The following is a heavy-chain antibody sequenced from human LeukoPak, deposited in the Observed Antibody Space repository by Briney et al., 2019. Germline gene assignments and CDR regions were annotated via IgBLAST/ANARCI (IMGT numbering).Heavy chain of an antibody. CDR1: GGSISSSN. CDR3: AKDSYYYDSSGWFDY. V-gene: IGHV3-23*01. CDR2: ISGSGGST. J-gene: IGHJ4*02. Sequence: ETLSLTCAVSGGSISSSNWWSWVRQPPGKGLEWVSAISGSGGSTYYADSVKGRFTISRDNSKNTLYLQMNSLRAEDTAVYYCAKDSYYYDSSGWFDYWGQGTLVTVSS. D-gene: IGHD3-22*01.